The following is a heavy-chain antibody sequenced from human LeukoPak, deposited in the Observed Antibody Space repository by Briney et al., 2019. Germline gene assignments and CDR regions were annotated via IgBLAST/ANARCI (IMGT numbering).Heavy chain of an antibody. V-gene: IGHV3-74*01. Sequence: PGGSLRLPCAASGFTFSSHWMHWVRQAPGKGLVWVSHISRDGRSTNYADSVKGRFTISRDNAKNTLYLQMNRLRADDMAVYYCVRENGYNYVGWFDTWGQGTRVTVSS. CDR3: VRENGYNYVGWFDT. J-gene: IGHJ5*02. CDR1: GFTFSSHW. CDR2: ISRDGRST. D-gene: IGHD3-22*01.